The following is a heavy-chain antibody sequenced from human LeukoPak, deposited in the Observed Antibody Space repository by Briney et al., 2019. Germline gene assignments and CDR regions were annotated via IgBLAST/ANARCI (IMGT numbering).Heavy chain of an antibody. Sequence: WGTLRLSCSASGFTFSNYPMYWGRQPPRQGLEYVSAISSNGGSTYYADSVKGRFTISRDNSKNTLFLQMSSLRAEDTAVYYCVKDVNSGPRYYFDYWGQGSLVTVSS. J-gene: IGHJ4*02. D-gene: IGHD1-26*01. CDR3: VKDVNSGPRYYFDY. V-gene: IGHV3-64D*09. CDR2: ISSNGGST. CDR1: GFTFSNYP.